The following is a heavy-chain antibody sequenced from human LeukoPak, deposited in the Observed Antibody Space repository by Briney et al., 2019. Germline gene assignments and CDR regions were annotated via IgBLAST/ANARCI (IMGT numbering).Heavy chain of an antibody. CDR3: ARPTRYDFWSGYPGGAFDI. J-gene: IGHJ3*02. CDR1: GGSISSSSYY. Sequence: SETLSLTCAVSGGSISSSSYYWGWIRQPPGKGLEWIGSIYYSGSTYYNPSLKSRVTISVDTSKNQFSLKLSSVTAADTAVYYCARPTRYDFWSGYPGGAFDIWGQGTMVTVSS. CDR2: IYYSGST. V-gene: IGHV4-39*01. D-gene: IGHD3-3*01.